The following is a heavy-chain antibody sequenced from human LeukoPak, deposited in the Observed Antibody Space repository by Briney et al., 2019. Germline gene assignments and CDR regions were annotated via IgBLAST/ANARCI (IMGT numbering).Heavy chain of an antibody. CDR2: IDSGGITI. J-gene: IGHJ6*03. V-gene: IGHV3-48*03. D-gene: IGHD1-26*01. Sequence: SGGSLRLSCAASGFTFSSYEMNWVRQAPGKGLEWVSYIDSGGITIYYADSVKGRFTISRDNAKNSVYLEMNSLRAEDTAVYYCARDPYSGGYGSYYYYYMDVWGKGTTVTISS. CDR3: ARDPYSGGYGSYYYYYMDV. CDR1: GFTFSSYE.